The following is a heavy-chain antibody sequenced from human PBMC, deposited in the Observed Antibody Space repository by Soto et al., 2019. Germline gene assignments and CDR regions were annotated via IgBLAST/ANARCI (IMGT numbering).Heavy chain of an antibody. CDR3: ARDLWCYCGTDCYPLDV. CDR1: GGSLRLYS. J-gene: IGHJ6*02. D-gene: IGHD2-21*02. V-gene: IGHV4-59*01. CDR2: VYSGGGT. Sequence: SETLSLTCTVSGGSLRLYSWSWIRQSPGKGLEWIGYVYSGGGTNYSPSFMGRVTISVDTTDNQFSLKLNSVTAADTAVYYCARDLWCYCGTDCYPLDVWGQGTTVTV.